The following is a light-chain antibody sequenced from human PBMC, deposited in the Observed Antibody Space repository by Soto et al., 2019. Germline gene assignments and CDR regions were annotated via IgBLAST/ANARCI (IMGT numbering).Light chain of an antibody. CDR2: DAS. J-gene: IGKJ1*01. CDR3: QQRSNWPRT. V-gene: IGKV3-11*01. CDR1: KSVSNY. Sequence: IVLTQSPSTLALSPGERATLSCRTSKSVSNYGAWYQQKPGQAPRLLIYDASNRATGSPARFSGSGSGTDFTLTISSLEPEDFALYYCQQRSNWPRTFGQGTKVDIK.